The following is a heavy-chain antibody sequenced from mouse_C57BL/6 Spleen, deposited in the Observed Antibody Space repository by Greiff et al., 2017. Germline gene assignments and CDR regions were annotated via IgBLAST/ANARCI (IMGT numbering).Heavy chain of an antibody. Sequence: EVQLQQSGPELVKPGASVKISCKASGYSFTGYYMNWVKQSPEKILEWIGEINPSTGGTTYNQKFKAKATLTVDKSSSTAYMQLKSLTSEDSAVYYCARSPLYDGYSVFAYWGQGTLVTVSA. J-gene: IGHJ3*01. CDR1: GYSFTGYY. V-gene: IGHV1-42*01. CDR2: INPSTGGT. CDR3: ARSPLYDGYSVFAY. D-gene: IGHD2-3*01.